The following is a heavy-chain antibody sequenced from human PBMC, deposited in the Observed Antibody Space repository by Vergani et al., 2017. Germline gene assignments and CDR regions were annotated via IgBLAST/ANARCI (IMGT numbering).Heavy chain of an antibody. CDR3: ARHISVVRPSSMTAFDY. CDR1: GDSISTSSYA. Sequence: QMQLQESGPGLVKPSETLSLSCTVSGDSISTSSYAWGWIRQPPGKTLEWIGTVFYGGRTSYNPSLKSRVTLSLDKSKKQISLHLTSVTAADTAVYYCARHISVVRPSSMTAFDYWGQGTLVTVSS. V-gene: IGHV4-39*01. CDR2: VFYGGRT. J-gene: IGHJ4*02. D-gene: IGHD2-21*01.